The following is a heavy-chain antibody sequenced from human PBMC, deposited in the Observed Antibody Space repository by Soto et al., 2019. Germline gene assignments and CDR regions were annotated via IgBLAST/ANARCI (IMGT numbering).Heavy chain of an antibody. Sequence: GGSLRLSCAASGFTFSGYWMSWVRQAPGKGLEWVANIKQDGSEKYYVDSVKGRFTISRDNAKNSLYLQMNSLRAEDTAVYYCARENGGKSDYRGQGTLVTGSS. CDR1: GFTFSGYW. J-gene: IGHJ4*02. CDR2: IKQDGSEK. V-gene: IGHV3-7*01. D-gene: IGHD2-15*01. CDR3: ARENGGKSDY.